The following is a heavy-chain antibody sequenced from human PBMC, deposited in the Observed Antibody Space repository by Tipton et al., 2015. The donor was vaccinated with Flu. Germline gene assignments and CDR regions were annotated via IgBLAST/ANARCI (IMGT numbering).Heavy chain of an antibody. CDR1: GGTFSSYA. D-gene: IGHD5-12*01. CDR3: ARGGGYSGYDFGRDFDY. J-gene: IGHJ4*02. Sequence: QLVQSGAEVKKPGSSVKVSCKASGGTFSSYAISWVRQAPGQGLEWMGGIIPIFGTANYAQKFQGRVTITADESTSTAYMELSSLRSEDPAVYYCARGGGYSGYDFGRDFDYWGQGTLVTVSS. CDR2: IIPIFGTA. V-gene: IGHV1-69*01.